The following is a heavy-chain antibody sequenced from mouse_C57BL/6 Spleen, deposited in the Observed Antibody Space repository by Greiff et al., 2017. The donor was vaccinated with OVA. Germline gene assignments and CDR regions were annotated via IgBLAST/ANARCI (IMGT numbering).Heavy chain of an antibody. V-gene: IGHV5-17*01. J-gene: IGHJ1*03. CDR2: ISSGRSTI. D-gene: IGHD2-3*01. Sequence: EVHLVESGGGLVKPGGSLKLSCAASGFTFSDYGMHWVRQAPVKGLEWVAYISSGRSTIYYADTVKGRFTISRDNAKNTLFLQMTSLRSEDTAMYYCARLDDGYHWYFDVWGTGTTVTVSS. CDR1: GFTFSDYG. CDR3: ARLDDGYHWYFDV.